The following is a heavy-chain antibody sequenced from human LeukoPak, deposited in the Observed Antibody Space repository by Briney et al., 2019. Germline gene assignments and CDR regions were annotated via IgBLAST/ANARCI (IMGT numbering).Heavy chain of an antibody. CDR3: ARAAESNAFDI. CDR2: INPSGGST. Sequence: ASVKVSCKASGYTFTSYYMHWVRQAPGQGLEWMGIINPSGGSTSYAQKFQGRVTMTRDASTSTVYMELSSLRSEDTAVYYCARAAESNAFDIWGQGTMVTVSS. CDR1: GYTFTSYY. V-gene: IGHV1-46*01. J-gene: IGHJ3*02.